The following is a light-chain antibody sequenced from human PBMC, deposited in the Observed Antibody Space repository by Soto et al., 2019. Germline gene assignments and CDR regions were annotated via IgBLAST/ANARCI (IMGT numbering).Light chain of an antibody. J-gene: IGLJ1*01. CDR3: CSHAGTYYV. V-gene: IGLV2-11*01. Sequence: QSALSQPRSVSGSPGQSVTISCTATGSDVGTYDYVSWYQQHPGKAPKLMIYDVRRRPSGVPDRFSGSKSGNTASLIISGVQADDEADYYCCSHAGTYYVFGAGTKVTVL. CDR1: GSDVGTYDY. CDR2: DVR.